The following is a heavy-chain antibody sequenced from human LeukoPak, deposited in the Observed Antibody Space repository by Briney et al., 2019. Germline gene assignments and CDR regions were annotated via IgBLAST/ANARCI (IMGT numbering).Heavy chain of an antibody. V-gene: IGHV1-69*04. CDR1: GGTFSSYA. CDR3: ARDLLSGSGSYPMDV. D-gene: IGHD3-10*01. Sequence: GSSVKVSCKASGGTFSSYAISWVRQAPGQGLEWMGRIIPILGIANYAQKFQGRVTITADKSTSTAYVELSSLRSEDTAVYYCARDLLSGSGSYPMDVWGQGTTVTVSS. J-gene: IGHJ6*02. CDR2: IIPILGIA.